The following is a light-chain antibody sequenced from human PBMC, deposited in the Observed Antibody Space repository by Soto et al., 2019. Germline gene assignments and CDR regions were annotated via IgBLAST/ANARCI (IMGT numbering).Light chain of an antibody. J-gene: IGLJ1*01. CDR1: NIGRKS. CDR2: DDN. CDR3: QVWDTNSEHRFYV. V-gene: IGLV3-21*02. Sequence: SYDLTQPPSVSVAPGQTATITCGGDNIGRKSVHWYQQKPGQAPVLVVSDDNDRPSGIPERFSASNSGNTATLTVSRVEAGDEADYYCQVWDTNSEHRFYVFGTGTKVTVL.